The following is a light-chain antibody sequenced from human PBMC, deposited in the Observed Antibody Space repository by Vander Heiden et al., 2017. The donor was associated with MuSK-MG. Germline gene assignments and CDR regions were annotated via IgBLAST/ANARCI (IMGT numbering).Light chain of an antibody. J-gene: IGLJ2*01. V-gene: IGLV3-21*04. Sequence: SYVRTQPPPGSVAPGKTATLTCGGNNIGSKSVHWYQQKPGQAPVLVIYYDSDRPSGIPDRFSGSNSGNTATLTISRVEAGDEADYDCQVWDSSSDQKVFGGGTKLTVL. CDR1: NIGSKS. CDR2: YDS. CDR3: QVWDSSSDQKV.